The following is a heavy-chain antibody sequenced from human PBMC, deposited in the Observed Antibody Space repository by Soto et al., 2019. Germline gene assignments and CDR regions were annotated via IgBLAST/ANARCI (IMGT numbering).Heavy chain of an antibody. J-gene: IGHJ3*02. CDR3: ASRMGQWLVDDAFDI. D-gene: IGHD6-19*01. V-gene: IGHV4-34*01. CDR2: INHSGST. CDR1: GGSFSGYY. Sequence: LSLTCAVYGGSFSGYYWSWIRQPPGKGLEWIGEINHSGSTNYNPSLKSRGTILVDTSKNQFSLKLRSVTGADTAVFFCASRMGQWLVDDAFDIGGKGTMVTV.